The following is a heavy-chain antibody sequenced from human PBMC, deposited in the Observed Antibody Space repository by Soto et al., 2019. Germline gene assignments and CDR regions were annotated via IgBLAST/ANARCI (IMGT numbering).Heavy chain of an antibody. Sequence: SETLSLTCAVYGGSFSGYYWSWIRQPPGKGLEWIGEINHSGSTNYNPSLKSRVTISVDTSKNQFSLKLSSVTAADTAVYYCAIFDTSYYFDYWGQGTLVTVSS. V-gene: IGHV4-34*01. CDR3: AIFDTSYYFDY. D-gene: IGHD3-16*01. CDR1: GGSFSGYY. J-gene: IGHJ4*02. CDR2: INHSGST.